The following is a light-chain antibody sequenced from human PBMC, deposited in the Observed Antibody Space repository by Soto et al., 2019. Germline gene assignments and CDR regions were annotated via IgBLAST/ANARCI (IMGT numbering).Light chain of an antibody. J-gene: IGLJ1*01. CDR2: DVR. V-gene: IGLV2-14*03. CDR1: SDDVGGYNY. CDR3: SAYTSSSTPYV. Sequence: QSVLTQPASVSGSPGQSITVSCTGTSDDVGGYNYVSWYQQHPDTAPKLIIYDVRYRPSGVSNRFSGSKSGNTASLTISGLQAEDEADYYCSAYTSSSTPYVFXSGTKVTVL.